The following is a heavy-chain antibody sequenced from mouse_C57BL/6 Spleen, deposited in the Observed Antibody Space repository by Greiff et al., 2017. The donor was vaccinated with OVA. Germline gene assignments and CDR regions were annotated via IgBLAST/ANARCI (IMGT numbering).Heavy chain of an antibody. V-gene: IGHV5-6*01. J-gene: IGHJ4*01. Sequence: EVQVVESGGDLVKPGGSLKLSCAASGFTFSSYGMSWVRQTPDKRLEWVATISSGGSYTYYPDSVKGRFTISRDNAKNTLYLQMSSLKSEDTAMYYCAKTAQATDYAMDYWGQGTSVTVSS. CDR3: AKTAQATDYAMDY. CDR2: ISSGGSYT. CDR1: GFTFSSYG. D-gene: IGHD3-2*02.